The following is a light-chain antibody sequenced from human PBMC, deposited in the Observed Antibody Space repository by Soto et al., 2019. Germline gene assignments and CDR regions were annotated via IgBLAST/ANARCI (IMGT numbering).Light chain of an antibody. CDR3: QQYGSSGT. J-gene: IGKJ1*01. V-gene: IGKV3-20*01. Sequence: EIVLTQAPATLSLSPGERATLSCRASQSIGLATAWYQRKPGQAPGLLIYGASNRATGIPDRFSGSGSGTDFTLTISRLEPEDFAVYYCQQYGSSGTFGQGTKVDIK. CDR2: GAS. CDR1: QSIGLAT.